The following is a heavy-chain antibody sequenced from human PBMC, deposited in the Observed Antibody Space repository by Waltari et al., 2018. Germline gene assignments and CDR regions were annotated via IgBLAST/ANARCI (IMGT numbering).Heavy chain of an antibody. J-gene: IGHJ4*02. CDR3: ANEDLDFREFDY. CDR1: GFTFSSYA. CDR2: ISGRGGST. D-gene: IGHD3-10*01. Sequence: EVQLLESGGGLVQPGGSLRLSCAASGFTFSSYAMSWVRQAPGKGLEWVSAISGRGGSTDYADSVKGRFTISRDNSKNTLYLQMNSLRAEDTAVYYCANEDLDFREFDYWGQGTLVTVSS. V-gene: IGHV3-23*01.